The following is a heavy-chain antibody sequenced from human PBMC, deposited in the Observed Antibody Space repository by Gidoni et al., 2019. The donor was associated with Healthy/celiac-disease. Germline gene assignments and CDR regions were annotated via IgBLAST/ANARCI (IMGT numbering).Heavy chain of an antibody. CDR2: INPSGGST. CDR1: GYTFTSYY. CDR3: ARDRNYYGSGSRAGYGMDV. Sequence: HVQLVQSGAAVKKPGASVKVSCKASGYTFTSYYIHWVRQAPGHGLEWMGIINPSGGSTSYAQKFQGRVTMTRDTSTSTVYMELSSLRSEDTAVYYCARDRNYYGSGSRAGYGMDVWGQGTTVTVSS. V-gene: IGHV1-46*01. J-gene: IGHJ6*02. D-gene: IGHD3-10*01.